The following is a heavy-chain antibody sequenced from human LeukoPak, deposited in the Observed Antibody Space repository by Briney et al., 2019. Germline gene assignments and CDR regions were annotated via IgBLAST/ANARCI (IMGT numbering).Heavy chain of an antibody. CDR2: ISSSGSTI. CDR1: GFTFSSYE. J-gene: IGHJ3*02. V-gene: IGHV3-48*03. Sequence: PGGSLRLSCAASGFTFSSYEMNWVRQAPGKGLEWVSYISSSGSTIYYADSVKGRFTISRDNAKNSLYLQMNSLRPEDTAVYYCAREAAPVAAAQPDAVDIWGQGTMVTVSS. CDR3: AREAAPVAAAQPDAVDI. D-gene: IGHD2-15*01.